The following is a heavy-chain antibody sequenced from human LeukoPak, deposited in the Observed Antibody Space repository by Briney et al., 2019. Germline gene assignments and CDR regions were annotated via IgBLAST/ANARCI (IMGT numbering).Heavy chain of an antibody. J-gene: IGHJ4*02. CDR3: ARKGSSSCFDY. V-gene: IGHV1-46*01. CDR2: VNPTGGST. D-gene: IGHD6-6*01. CDR1: GYTFISYQ. Sequence: ASVTVSCKASGYTFISYQMHWVRQAPGQGLEWMGIVNPTGGSTSHAQKFQGRVTMTRDTSTSTVYMELSSLRSEDTAVYYCARKGSSSCFDYWGQGTLVTVSS.